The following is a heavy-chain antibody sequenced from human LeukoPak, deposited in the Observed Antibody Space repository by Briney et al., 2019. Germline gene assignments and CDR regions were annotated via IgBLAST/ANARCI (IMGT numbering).Heavy chain of an antibody. D-gene: IGHD3-10*01. J-gene: IGHJ4*02. V-gene: IGHV4-34*01. Sequence: PSETLSLTCAVYGGSFSGYYWSWIRQPPGKGLEWIGEINHSGSTNYNPSLKSRVTISVDTSKNQFSLKLSSVTAADTAVYYCAREFSGSAFDYWGQGTLVTVPS. CDR2: INHSGST. CDR1: GGSFSGYY. CDR3: AREFSGSAFDY.